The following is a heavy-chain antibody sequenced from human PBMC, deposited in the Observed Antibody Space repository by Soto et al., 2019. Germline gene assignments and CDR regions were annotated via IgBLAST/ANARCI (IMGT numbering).Heavy chain of an antibody. Sequence: QLQLQESGSGQVKLSQTLYLTCAVSGGSISSGGYSWSWIRQPPGKGLEWIGYIYHSGSTYYNPSLKSRVTISVDRSKNQFSLKLSSVTAADTAVYYCAAGGGLPRYYWGQGTLVTVSS. V-gene: IGHV4-30-2*01. J-gene: IGHJ4*02. D-gene: IGHD5-12*01. CDR3: AAGGGLPRYY. CDR1: GGSISSGGYS. CDR2: IYHSGST.